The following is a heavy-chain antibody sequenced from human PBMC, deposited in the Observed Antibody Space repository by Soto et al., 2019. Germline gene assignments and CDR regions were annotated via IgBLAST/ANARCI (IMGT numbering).Heavy chain of an antibody. CDR3: ARDAGGSYNAYYYYGMDV. CDR2: IYYSGST. D-gene: IGHD1-1*01. V-gene: IGHV4-30-4*01. J-gene: IGHJ6*02. Sequence: PSETLSLTCTVSGGSISSGDYYWSWIRQPPGKGLEWIGYIYYSGSTYYNPSLKSRVTISVDTSKNQFSLKLSSVTAADTAVYYCARDAGGSYNAYYYYGMDVWGQGTTVTVSS. CDR1: GGSISSGDYY.